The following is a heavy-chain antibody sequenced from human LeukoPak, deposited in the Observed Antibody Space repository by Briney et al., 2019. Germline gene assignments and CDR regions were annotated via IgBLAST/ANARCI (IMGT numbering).Heavy chain of an antibody. CDR1: GYTFTGYY. V-gene: IGHV1-2*02. CDR3: ASWLVTDTAMVEDGNWFDP. CDR2: INPNSGGT. Sequence: ASVKVSCKASGYTFTGYYMHWVRQAPGQGLEWMGWINPNSGGTNYAQKFQGRVTMTRDTSISTAYMELSSLRSEDTAVYYCASWLVTDTAMVEDGNWFDPWGQGTLVTGSS. J-gene: IGHJ5*02. D-gene: IGHD5-18*01.